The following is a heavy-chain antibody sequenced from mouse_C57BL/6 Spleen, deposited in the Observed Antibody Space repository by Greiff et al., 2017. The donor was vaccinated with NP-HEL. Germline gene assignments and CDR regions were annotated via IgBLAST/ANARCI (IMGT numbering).Heavy chain of an antibody. CDR1: GFTFSSYA. CDR3: AREEGYYVFAMEY. CDR2: ISDGGSYT. Sequence: EVQLVESGGGLVKPGGSLKLSCAASGFTFSSYAMSWVRQTPEKRLEWVATISDGGSYTYYPDNVKGRFTISRDNAKNNLYLQMSHLKSEDTAMYYCAREEGYYVFAMEYWGQGTSVTVSA. J-gene: IGHJ4*01. D-gene: IGHD2-3*01. V-gene: IGHV5-4*01.